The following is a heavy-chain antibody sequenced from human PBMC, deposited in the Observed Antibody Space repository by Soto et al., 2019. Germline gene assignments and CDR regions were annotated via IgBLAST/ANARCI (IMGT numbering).Heavy chain of an antibody. V-gene: IGHV4-39*01. Sequence: QLQLQESGPGLVKPSETLSLTCTVSGGSISSSSYYWGWIRQPPGKGLEWIGSIYYSGSTYYNPSLKSRVTTPAATSKHQCHLTLSSATADDTAVYSGARKLGYCSSRSCYLVLDYWGQGTLVTVSS. J-gene: IGHJ4*02. D-gene: IGHD2-2*01. CDR1: GGSISSSSYY. CDR3: ARKLGYCSSRSCYLVLDY. CDR2: IYYSGST.